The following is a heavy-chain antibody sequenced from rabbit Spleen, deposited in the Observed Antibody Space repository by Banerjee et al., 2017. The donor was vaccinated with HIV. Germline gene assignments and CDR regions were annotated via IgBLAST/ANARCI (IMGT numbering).Heavy chain of an antibody. CDR2: IYAGSSGST. Sequence: QEQLVETGGGLVQPGGSLTLSCTASGFSFSSSYWICWVRQAPGKGLEWIACIYAGSSGSTYYASWVNGRFTISSHNAQNTLYLQLYSLTAADTATYFCARDSGSSFSSYGMDLWGQGTLVTVS. D-gene: IGHD8-1*01. V-gene: IGHV1S45*01. CDR1: GFSFSSSYW. J-gene: IGHJ6*01. CDR3: ARDSGSSFSSYGMDL.